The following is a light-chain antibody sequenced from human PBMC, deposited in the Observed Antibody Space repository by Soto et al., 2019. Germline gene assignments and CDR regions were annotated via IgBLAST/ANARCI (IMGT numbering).Light chain of an antibody. CDR2: EVS. CDR1: SSDVGAYNY. J-gene: IGLJ3*02. Sequence: QSALTQPPSASGSPGQSVTISCTGTSSDVGAYNYVSWYQQRPGKAPKLIIYEVSQRPSGVPDRFSGSKSGNTASLTVSVLQAEDEAYYYCSSHAASGVFGGGTKLTVL. CDR3: SSHAASGV. V-gene: IGLV2-8*01.